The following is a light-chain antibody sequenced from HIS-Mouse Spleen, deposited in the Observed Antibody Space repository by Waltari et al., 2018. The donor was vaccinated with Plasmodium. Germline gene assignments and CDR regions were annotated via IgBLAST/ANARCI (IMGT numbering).Light chain of an antibody. CDR3: CSYAGSSTYV. CDR1: SSHVGSYNL. CDR2: EGS. V-gene: IGLV2-23*01. J-gene: IGLJ1*01. Sequence: QSALPQPASVSGSPGQSITLSCIGTSSHVGSYNLVSWYQQHPGKAPKLMIYEGSKGPSGVSNRFTGSKSGNTASLTISGLQAEDEADYYCCSYAGSSTYVFGTGTKVTVL.